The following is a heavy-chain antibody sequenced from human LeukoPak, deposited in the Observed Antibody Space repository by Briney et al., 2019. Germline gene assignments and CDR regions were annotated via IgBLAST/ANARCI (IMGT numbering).Heavy chain of an antibody. Sequence: GGSLRLSCAASAFTFSSYSMNWVRQAPGKGLEWVSYISSSGSTIFYADSVKGRFTISRDNAKNSLYLQMNSLRAEDTAVYYCARGAPTVTPTPFDYWGQGNLFTVSS. J-gene: IGHJ4*02. CDR2: ISSSGSTI. CDR3: ARGAPTVTPTPFDY. V-gene: IGHV3-48*04. D-gene: IGHD4-17*01. CDR1: AFTFSSYS.